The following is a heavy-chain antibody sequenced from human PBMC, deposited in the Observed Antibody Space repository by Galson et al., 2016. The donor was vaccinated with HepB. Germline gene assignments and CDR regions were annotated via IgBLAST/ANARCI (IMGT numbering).Heavy chain of an antibody. CDR2: LSYSGRA. V-gene: IGHV4-39*01. CDR1: GGSVTASPYY. D-gene: IGHD3-10*01. Sequence: SETLSLTCTVSGGSVTASPYYHAWIRQPPGKGLEWIGTLSYSGRAYYNPSLKSHFTISMGASRNQFSLQLTSVTAADTAVYYCARLFASGRKYDAFDIWGQGTVVTVSS. J-gene: IGHJ3*02. CDR3: ARLFASGRKYDAFDI.